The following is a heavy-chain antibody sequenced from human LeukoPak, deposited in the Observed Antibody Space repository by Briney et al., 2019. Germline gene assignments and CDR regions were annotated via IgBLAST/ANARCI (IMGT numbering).Heavy chain of an antibody. V-gene: IGHV5-51*01. Sequence: ASVKISCKGSGYTFTSYWIGWVRQMPGKGLEWMGIIYPGDSNTRYSPSFQGQVTISADMSISSAYLQWNSLKASDTAMYYCARRRTTTVITAFDIWGQGTMVTVSS. J-gene: IGHJ3*02. CDR2: IYPGDSNT. D-gene: IGHD4-23*01. CDR1: GYTFTSYW. CDR3: ARRRTTTVITAFDI.